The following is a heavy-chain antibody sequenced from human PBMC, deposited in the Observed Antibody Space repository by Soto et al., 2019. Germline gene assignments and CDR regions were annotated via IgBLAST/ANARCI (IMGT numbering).Heavy chain of an antibody. CDR3: ARLCSGGSCYADAFDI. CDR2: IIPILGIA. CDR1: GGTFSSYT. V-gene: IGHV1-69*02. J-gene: IGHJ3*02. Sequence: QVQLVQSGAEVKKPGSSVKVSCKASGGTFSSYTISWVRQAPGQGLEWMGRIIPILGIANYAQKFQGRATITADKSTSTAYMELSSLRSEDTAVYYCARLCSGGSCYADAFDIWGQGTMVTVSS. D-gene: IGHD2-15*01.